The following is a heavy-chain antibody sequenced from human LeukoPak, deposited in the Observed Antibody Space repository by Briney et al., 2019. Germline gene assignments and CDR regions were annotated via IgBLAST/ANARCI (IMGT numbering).Heavy chain of an antibody. V-gene: IGHV1-24*01. CDR3: VNMRGGAVAGTRSDY. CDR1: GYTLTELS. Sequence: GASVKVSCKVSGYTLTELSMHWVRQAPGKGLEWMGGFDPEDGETIYAQKFQGRVTMTEDTSTDTAYMELSSLRAEDTAVYYCVNMRGGAVAGTRSDYWGQGTLVTVSS. D-gene: IGHD6-19*01. J-gene: IGHJ4*02. CDR2: FDPEDGET.